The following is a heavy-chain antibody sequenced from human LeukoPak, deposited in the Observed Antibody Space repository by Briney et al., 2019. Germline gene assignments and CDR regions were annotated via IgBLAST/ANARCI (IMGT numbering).Heavy chain of an antibody. CDR3: ARVRTIFGVVIPEFDY. CDR2: ISSSGSTI. CDR1: GFTFNDYY. V-gene: IGHV3-11*04. J-gene: IGHJ4*02. D-gene: IGHD3-3*01. Sequence: GGSLRRSCAASGFTFNDYYMSWIRQAPGKGLEWVSYISSSGSTIYYADSVKGRFTISRDNAKNSLYLQMNSLRAEDTAVYYCARVRTIFGVVIPEFDYWGQGTLVTVSS.